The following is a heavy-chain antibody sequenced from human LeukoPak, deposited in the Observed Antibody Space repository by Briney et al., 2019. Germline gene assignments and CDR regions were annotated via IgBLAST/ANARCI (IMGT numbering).Heavy chain of an antibody. D-gene: IGHD3-22*01. CDR1: GFTFSSYA. CDR2: ISSSSSYI. V-gene: IGHV3-21*01. CDR3: AKGHYYDSSGYYGFDY. Sequence: SGGSLRLSCAASGFTFSSYAMHWVRQAPGKGLEWVSSISSSSSYIYYADSVKGRFTISRDNAKNSLYLQMNSLRAEDTAVYYCAKGHYYDSSGYYGFDYWGQGTLVTVSS. J-gene: IGHJ4*02.